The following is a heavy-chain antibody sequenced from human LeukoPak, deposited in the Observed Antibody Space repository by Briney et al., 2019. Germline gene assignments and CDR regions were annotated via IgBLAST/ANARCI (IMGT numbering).Heavy chain of an antibody. CDR3: ARERVDYGDYESRAFDI. V-gene: IGHV4-59*01. Sequence: SETLSLTCTVSGGSMSSYYWSWIRQPPGKGLEWIGYIYYSGSTNYNPSLKSRVTISVDTSKNQFSLKLSSVTAADTAVYYCARERVDYGDYESRAFDIWGQGTMVTVSS. D-gene: IGHD4-17*01. CDR1: GGSMSSYY. CDR2: IYYSGST. J-gene: IGHJ3*02.